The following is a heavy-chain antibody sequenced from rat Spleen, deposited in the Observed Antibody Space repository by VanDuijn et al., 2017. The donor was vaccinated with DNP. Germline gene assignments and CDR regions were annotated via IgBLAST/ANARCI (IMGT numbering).Heavy chain of an antibody. CDR1: GFTFSNYD. D-gene: IGHD1-9*01. CDR3: ATPPYGYNYWYFDF. V-gene: IGHV5-25*01. Sequence: EVQLVESGGGLVQPGRSLKLSCAASGFTFSNYDMAWVRQAPTKGLEWVAAISPSGGSTYYRDSVKGRFTVSRDNTKSSLYLQMDSLRSEDTATYYCATPPYGYNYWYFDFWGPGTMVTVSS. J-gene: IGHJ1*01. CDR2: ISPSGGST.